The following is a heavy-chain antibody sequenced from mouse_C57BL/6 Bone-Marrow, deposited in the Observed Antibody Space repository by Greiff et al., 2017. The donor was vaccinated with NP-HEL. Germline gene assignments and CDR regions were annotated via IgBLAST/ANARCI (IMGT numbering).Heavy chain of an antibody. V-gene: IGHV3-1*01. Sequence: EVQGVESGPGMVKPSQSLSLTCTVTGYSITSGYDWHWIRHFPGNKLEWMGYISYSGSTNYNPSLKSRISITHDTSKNHFFLKLNSVTTEDTATYYCARDGTTGGYWYFDVWGTGTTVTVSS. CDR3: ARDGTTGGYWYFDV. CDR2: ISYSGST. CDR1: GYSITSGYD. J-gene: IGHJ1*03. D-gene: IGHD1-1*01.